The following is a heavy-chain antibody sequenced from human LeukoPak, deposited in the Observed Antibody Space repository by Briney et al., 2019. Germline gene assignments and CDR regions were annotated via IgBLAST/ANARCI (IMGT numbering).Heavy chain of an antibody. V-gene: IGHV3-23*01. CDR2: ISGGGGGT. CDR3: AKVASADAQARLNY. Sequence: PGGSLRLSCAASGFTFSSYAMSWVRQAPGKGLEWVSAISGGGGGTYYADSVKDRFTISRDYSNNTLYLQMNSLRADDTAVYYCAKVASADAQARLNYWGQGTLVTVSS. CDR1: GFTFSSYA. D-gene: IGHD6-19*01. J-gene: IGHJ4*02.